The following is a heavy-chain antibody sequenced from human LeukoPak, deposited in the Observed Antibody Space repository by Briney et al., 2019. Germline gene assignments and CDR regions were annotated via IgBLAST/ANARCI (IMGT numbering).Heavy chain of an antibody. CDR3: ARSDSGYADFDY. CDR2: ISYDGSNK. V-gene: IGHV3-30*04. CDR1: GFTFSSYA. Sequence: GGSLRLSCAASGFTFSSYAMHRVRQAPGKGLEWVAVISYDGSNKYYADSVKGRFTISRDNSKNTLYLQMNSLRAEDTAVYYCARSDSGYADFDYWGQGTLVTVSS. J-gene: IGHJ4*02. D-gene: IGHD5-12*01.